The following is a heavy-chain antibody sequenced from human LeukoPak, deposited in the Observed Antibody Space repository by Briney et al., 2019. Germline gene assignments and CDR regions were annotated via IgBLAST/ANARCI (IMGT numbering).Heavy chain of an antibody. J-gene: IGHJ4*02. D-gene: IGHD2-15*01. V-gene: IGHV3-23*01. CDR1: GFTFSNYV. Sequence: PGGSLRLSCAASGFTFSNYVMIWVRQAPGKGPEWVSTISGSGGSTYYADSVKGRFSISRDNSKNTLFLQMNSLRTEDTALYYCARYCSGISCYSGVDYWGQGTLVTVSS. CDR3: ARYCSGISCYSGVDY. CDR2: ISGSGGST.